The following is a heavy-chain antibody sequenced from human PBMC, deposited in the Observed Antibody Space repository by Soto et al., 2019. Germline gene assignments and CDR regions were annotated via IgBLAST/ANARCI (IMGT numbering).Heavy chain of an antibody. CDR3: AKDLGITMIVVAGPGAFDI. D-gene: IGHD3-22*01. CDR2: ISGSGGST. J-gene: IGHJ3*02. V-gene: IGHV3-23*01. Sequence: GGSLRLSCGSSGLTCXGYAGSLVRQAPGKGLEWVSAISGSGGSTYYADSVKGRFTISRDNSKNTLYLQMNSLRAEDTAVYYCAKDLGITMIVVAGPGAFDIWGQGTMVTVSS. CDR1: GLTCXGYA.